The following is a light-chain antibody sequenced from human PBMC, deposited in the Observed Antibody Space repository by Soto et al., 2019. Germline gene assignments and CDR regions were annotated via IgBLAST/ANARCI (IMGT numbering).Light chain of an antibody. CDR2: SNK. CDR3: AAWDDSLNGSYV. CDR1: RSNIGSNT. V-gene: IGLV1-44*01. J-gene: IGLJ1*01. Sequence: QSVLTQPPSTSGTPGQRVTISCSGSRSNIGSNTVTWYQQLPGTAPKLLIYSNKQRPSGVPDRFSGSKSGTSASLAISGPQSEDEADYYCAAWDDSLNGSYVFGTGTKVTVL.